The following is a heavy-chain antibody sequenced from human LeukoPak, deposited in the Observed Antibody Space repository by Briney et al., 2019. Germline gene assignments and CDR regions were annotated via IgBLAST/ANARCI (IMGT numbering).Heavy chain of an antibody. J-gene: IGHJ4*02. D-gene: IGHD4-11*01. CDR2: SYTSGST. CDR3: AREYSNSEPYYFDY. CDR1: GAPISTYY. Sequence: SETLSPTCTVSGAPISTYYWSWIRQPAGKGLEWIGRSYTSGSTNYNPSLKSRVTMSVDTSKNQFSLKLRSVTAADTAVYYCAREYSNSEPYYFDYWGQGTLVTVSS. V-gene: IGHV4-4*07.